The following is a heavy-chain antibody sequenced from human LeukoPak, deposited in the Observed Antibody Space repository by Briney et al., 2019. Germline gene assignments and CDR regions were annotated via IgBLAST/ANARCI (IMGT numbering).Heavy chain of an antibody. CDR2: IYYSGST. J-gene: IGHJ5*02. CDR1: GGSISSSSYY. D-gene: IGHD3-3*01. Sequence: PSETLSLTCTVSGGSISSSSYYWGWIRQPPGKGLEWIGSIYYSGSTYYNPSLKSRVTISVDTSTNQFSLKLSSVTAADTAVYYCARDVRDYDFWSGYYRWFDPWGQGTLVTVSS. V-gene: IGHV4-39*02. CDR3: ARDVRDYDFWSGYYRWFDP.